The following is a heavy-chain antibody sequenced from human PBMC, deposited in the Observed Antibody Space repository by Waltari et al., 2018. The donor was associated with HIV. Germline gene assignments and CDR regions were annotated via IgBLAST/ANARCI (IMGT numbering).Heavy chain of an antibody. CDR3: ARDTGSQYYYYGMDV. D-gene: IGHD3-10*01. V-gene: IGHV3-7*01. J-gene: IGHJ6*02. CDR1: GFILSSYW. CDR2: IKPDGSET. Sequence: EVLLVESGGGLVQPGGSLRLSCGTSGFILSSYWMSWVRQAPGQGLEWLANIKPDGSETYDMDSVKARFTISRDNAKNSVYLQMDSLRVEDTALYFCARDTGSQYYYYGMDVWGQGTMVSVS.